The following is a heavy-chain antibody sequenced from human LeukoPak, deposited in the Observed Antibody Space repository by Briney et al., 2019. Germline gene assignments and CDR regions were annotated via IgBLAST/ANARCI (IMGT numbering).Heavy chain of an antibody. CDR1: GYTFTSYG. CDR3: ARGSSYSSGWYGGNWFDP. D-gene: IGHD6-19*01. J-gene: IGHJ5*02. V-gene: IGHV1-18*01. CDR2: ISAYNGNT. Sequence: ASVKVSCKASGYTFTSYGISWVRQAPGQRLEWMGWISAYNGNTNYAQKLQGRVTMTTDTSTSTAYMELRSLRSDDTAVYYCARGSSYSSGWYGGNWFDPWGQGTLVTVSS.